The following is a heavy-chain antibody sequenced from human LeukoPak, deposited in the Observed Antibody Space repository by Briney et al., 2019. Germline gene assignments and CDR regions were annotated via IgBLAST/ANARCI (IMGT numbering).Heavy chain of an antibody. V-gene: IGHV1-18*01. J-gene: IGHJ4*02. CDR2: ISAYNGNT. Sequence: ASVKVSCKASGYTFTSYGISWVRQAPGQGLEWMGWISAYNGNTNYAQKLQGRVTMTTDTSTSTAYMELWSLRSDDTAVYYCAREVTYYDILTGYYPYPLYYFDYWGQGTLVTVSS. CDR1: GYTFTSYG. CDR3: AREVTYYDILTGYYPYPLYYFDY. D-gene: IGHD3-9*01.